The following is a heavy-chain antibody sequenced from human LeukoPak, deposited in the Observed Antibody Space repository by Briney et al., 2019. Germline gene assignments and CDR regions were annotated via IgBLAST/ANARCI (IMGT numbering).Heavy chain of an antibody. V-gene: IGHV7-4-1*02. Sequence: ASVKVSCKASGYTFTSYAMNWVRQAPGQGLEWMGWINTNTGNLTYAQGFTGRFVFSLDTSVSTAYLQISSLKAEDTAVYYCARDEVVTMVRGVITHFDYWGQGTLVTVSS. CDR3: ARDEVVTMVRGVITHFDY. CDR1: GYTFTSYA. D-gene: IGHD3-10*01. J-gene: IGHJ4*02. CDR2: INTNTGNL.